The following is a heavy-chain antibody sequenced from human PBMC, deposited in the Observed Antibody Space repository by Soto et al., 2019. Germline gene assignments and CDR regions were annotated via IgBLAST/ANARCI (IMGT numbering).Heavy chain of an antibody. Sequence: PSETLSLTXTVSGGSISSYYWSWIRQPPGKGLEWIGYIYYSGSTNYNPSLKSRVTISVDTSKNQFSLKLSSVTAADTAVYYCARARGTGSSSFEFDYWGQGTLVTVSS. CDR2: IYYSGST. J-gene: IGHJ4*02. CDR1: GGSISSYY. V-gene: IGHV4-59*12. CDR3: ARARGTGSSSFEFDY. D-gene: IGHD6-13*01.